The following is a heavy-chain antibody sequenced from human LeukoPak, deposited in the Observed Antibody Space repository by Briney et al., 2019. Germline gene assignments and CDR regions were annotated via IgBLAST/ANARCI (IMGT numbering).Heavy chain of an antibody. V-gene: IGHV4-39*01. CDR3: ARSVVAATGWCDP. Sequence: SETLSLTCTVSGGSISSSSYYWGWIRQPPGKGLEWIGSIYYSGSTYYNPSLKSRVTISVDTSKNQFSLKLSSVTAADTAVYYCARSVVAATGWCDPWGQGTLVTVSS. CDR2: IYYSGST. CDR1: GGSISSSSYY. J-gene: IGHJ5*02. D-gene: IGHD2-15*01.